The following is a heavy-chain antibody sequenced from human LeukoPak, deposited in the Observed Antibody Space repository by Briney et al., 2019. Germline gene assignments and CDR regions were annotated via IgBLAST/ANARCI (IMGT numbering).Heavy chain of an antibody. V-gene: IGHV3-23*01. D-gene: IGHD4-17*01. CDR2: ISGSGVST. Sequence: PGGSLRPSCAASGFTFSSCAMSWVRQAPGKGLEWVSGISGSGVSTYYADSVKGRFTISRDNSKNTLYLQMSSLRAEDTAVYYCAKIPQTTSVGYFDYCGQGNLVTVSS. CDR3: AKIPQTTSVGYFDY. J-gene: IGHJ4*02. CDR1: GFTFSSCA.